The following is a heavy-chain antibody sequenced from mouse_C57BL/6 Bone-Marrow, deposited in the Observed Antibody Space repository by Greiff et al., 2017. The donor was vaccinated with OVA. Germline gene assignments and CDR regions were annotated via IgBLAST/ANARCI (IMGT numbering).Heavy chain of an antibody. Sequence: QVQLQQSGPELVKPGASVKISCKASGYAFSSSWMNWVKQRPGKGLEWIGRIYPGDGDTNYNGKFKGKATLTADKSSSTAYMQLSSLTSEDSAVYFGAGHEDGDYASYFDFWGRGTALTVSS. J-gene: IGHJ2*01. CDR3: AGHEDGDYASYFDF. CDR2: IYPGDGDT. CDR1: GYAFSSSW. D-gene: IGHD2-13*01. V-gene: IGHV1-82*01.